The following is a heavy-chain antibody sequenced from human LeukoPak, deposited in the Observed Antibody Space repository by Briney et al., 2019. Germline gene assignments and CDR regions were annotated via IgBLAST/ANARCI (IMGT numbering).Heavy chain of an antibody. CDR2: IYYSGST. V-gene: IGHV4-39*01. J-gene: IGHJ5*02. CDR3: ARPPGIAAAWFDP. D-gene: IGHD6-13*01. Sequence: MASETLSLTCTVSGGSISSSSYYWGWIRQPPGKGLEWIGSIYYSGSTYYNPSLKSRVTISVDTSKNQFSLKLSSITAADTAFYYCARPPGIAAAWFDPWGQGTLVTVSS. CDR1: GGSISSSSYY.